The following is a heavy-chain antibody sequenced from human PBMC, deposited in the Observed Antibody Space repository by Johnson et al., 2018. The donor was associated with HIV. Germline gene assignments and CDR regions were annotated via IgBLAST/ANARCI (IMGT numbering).Heavy chain of an antibody. Sequence: QVQLVESGGGVVQPGGSLRLSCAASGFTFSSYGMHWVRQAPGKGLEWVAFIRYDGSNKYYADSVKGRFTISRDNSKNSLYLQMNSLRAEDTAVYYCARAAYSGSNHDAFDIWGQGTMVTVSS. J-gene: IGHJ3*02. CDR2: IRYDGSNK. CDR1: GFTFSSYG. V-gene: IGHV3-30*02. D-gene: IGHD1-26*01. CDR3: ARAAYSGSNHDAFDI.